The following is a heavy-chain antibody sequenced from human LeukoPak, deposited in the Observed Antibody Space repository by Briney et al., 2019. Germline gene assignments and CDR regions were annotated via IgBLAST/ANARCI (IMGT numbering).Heavy chain of an antibody. D-gene: IGHD3-22*01. J-gene: IGHJ4*02. CDR3: ASEDYYDSSGASYFDY. CDR1: GFTFSSYA. V-gene: IGHV3-21*01. Sequence: GGSLRLSCAASGFTFSSYAMSWVRQAPGKGLEWVSSISSSSSYIYYADSVKGRFTISRDNSKNTLYLQMNSLRAEDTAVYYCASEDYYDSSGASYFDYWGQGTLVTVSS. CDR2: ISSSSSYI.